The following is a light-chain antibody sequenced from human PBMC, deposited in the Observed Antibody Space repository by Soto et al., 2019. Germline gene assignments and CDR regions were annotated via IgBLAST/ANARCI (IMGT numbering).Light chain of an antibody. J-gene: IGLJ3*02. CDR1: SSNIGAGYD. CDR2: GNK. V-gene: IGLV1-40*01. CDR3: QSYDSSLSGPV. Sequence: QSVLTQPPSVSGAPGPRVTISCTGSSSNIGAGYDVHWYQQVPGTPPKLLIHGNKNRPSGVPDRFSGSKYGTSASLAITGLQAEDEADYYCQSYDSSLSGPVFGGGTKLTV.